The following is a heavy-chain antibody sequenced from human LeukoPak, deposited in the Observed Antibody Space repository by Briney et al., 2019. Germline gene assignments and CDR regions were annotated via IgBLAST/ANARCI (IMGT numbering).Heavy chain of an antibody. CDR1: GGSVSGYY. Sequence: PSETLSLTCVVSGGSVSGYYWGWIRQPPGRGLEWIGYVYYSGSTNYNPSFKSRITISVDTSRNQFSLQLSSVTAADTAVYYCARIHRYCSGGACYVLDNWGQGTLVAASS. V-gene: IGHV4-59*02. J-gene: IGHJ4*02. CDR2: VYYSGST. D-gene: IGHD2-15*01. CDR3: ARIHRYCSGGACYVLDN.